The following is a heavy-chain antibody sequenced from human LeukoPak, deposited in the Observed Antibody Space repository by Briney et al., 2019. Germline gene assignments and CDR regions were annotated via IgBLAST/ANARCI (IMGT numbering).Heavy chain of an antibody. J-gene: IGHJ3*02. CDR1: GDSISSSSSY. D-gene: IGHD7-27*01. Sequence: SETLSLTCTVSGDSISSSSSYWDWIRQPPGKGLEWIGSIFYSGTTYYNPSLKSRVTISVDTSKSQFSLKLTSVTAADTAVYYCARPGDQTGDAFDIWGQGTMVTVSS. CDR2: IFYSGTT. V-gene: IGHV4-39*01. CDR3: ARPGDQTGDAFDI.